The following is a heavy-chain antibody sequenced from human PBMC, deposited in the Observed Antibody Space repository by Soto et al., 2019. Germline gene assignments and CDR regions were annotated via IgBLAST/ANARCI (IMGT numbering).Heavy chain of an antibody. V-gene: IGHV4-34*01. CDR3: ARVGLRAIMVVAATEAFDI. Sequence: QVQLQQWGAGLLKPSETLSLTCAVYGGSFSGYYWSWIRQPPGKGLEWIGEINHSGSTNYNPSLKSRVTISVDTSKNQFSLKLSSVTVADTAVYYCARVGLRAIMVVAATEAFDIWGQGTMVTVSS. CDR2: INHSGST. D-gene: IGHD2-15*01. J-gene: IGHJ3*02. CDR1: GGSFSGYY.